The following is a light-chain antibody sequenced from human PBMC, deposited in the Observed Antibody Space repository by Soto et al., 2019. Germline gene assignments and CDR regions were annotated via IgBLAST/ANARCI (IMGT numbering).Light chain of an antibody. J-gene: IGLJ2*01. CDR1: SSDVGGYNY. CDR2: NVS. V-gene: IGLV2-14*01. CDR3: SSFTSNNTVL. Sequence: QSVLTQPASVSGSPGQSITISCTGTSSDVGGYNYVSWYQQHPGKAPKLMIYNVSNRPSGVSNRFSGSKSGNTASLTISGLQAEDEAHYYCSSFTSNNTVLFGGGTKLTVL.